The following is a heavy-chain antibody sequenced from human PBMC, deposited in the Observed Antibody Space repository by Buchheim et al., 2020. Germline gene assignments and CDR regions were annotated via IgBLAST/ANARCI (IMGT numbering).Heavy chain of an antibody. D-gene: IGHD3-3*01. Sequence: QVQLQESGPGLVKPSGTLSLTCGVSGDSISSGNWWTWVRQPPGKGLEWIGEIFHSGSSNYNPSLKSRFTISVDKSKNQFSLNLTSALAADTAIYYCARVDECDFWSPYSRGGWFDPWGQGTL. V-gene: IGHV4-4*02. CDR1: GDSISSGNW. CDR3: ARVDECDFWSPYSRGGWFDP. CDR2: IFHSGSS. J-gene: IGHJ5*01.